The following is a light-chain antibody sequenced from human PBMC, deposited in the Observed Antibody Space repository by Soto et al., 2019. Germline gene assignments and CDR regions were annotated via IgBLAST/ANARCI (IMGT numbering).Light chain of an antibody. CDR2: EGS. CDR1: SSDVGSYNL. J-gene: IGLJ2*01. CDR3: CSYAGSSTL. Sequence: QSVLTQPASVSGSPGQSITISCTGTSSDVGSYNLVSWYQQHPGKAPKLIIYEGSKRPPGVSSRFSDSTSGNTASLTISGLQAEDEAEYYCCSYAGSSTLFRGGTKVPVL. V-gene: IGLV2-23*01.